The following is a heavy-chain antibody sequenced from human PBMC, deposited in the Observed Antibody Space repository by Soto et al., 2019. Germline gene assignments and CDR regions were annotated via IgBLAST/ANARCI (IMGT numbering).Heavy chain of an antibody. CDR3: AGRGESSGWSFDY. D-gene: IGHD6-19*01. CDR2: MFYGGNT. J-gene: IGHJ4*02. CDR1: GGSISSSSYY. V-gene: IGHV4-39*01. Sequence: QLQLQESGPGLVKPSETLSLTCTVSGGSISSSSYYWAWIRQPPGKGLEWIGTMFYGGNTYYNPSRKSRVTISVDTSKNYLSLKLASVTAADTAVYYCAGRGESSGWSFDYWGQGTLVTVSS.